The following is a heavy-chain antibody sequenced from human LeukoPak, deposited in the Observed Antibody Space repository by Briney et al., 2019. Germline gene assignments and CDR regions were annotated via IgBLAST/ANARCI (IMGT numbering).Heavy chain of an antibody. Sequence: PGGSLRLSCAASGFTFTNYWTVWVRQAPGKGLVWVSRINSDGRTTNYADSVKGRFTISRDNAKNTLYLQMKSLRAEDTAVYYCARSPENYDVLTGYYGWYFDLWGRGTLVTVSS. CDR1: GFTFTNYW. J-gene: IGHJ2*01. V-gene: IGHV3-74*01. CDR3: ARSPENYDVLTGYYGWYFDL. CDR2: INSDGRTT. D-gene: IGHD3-9*01.